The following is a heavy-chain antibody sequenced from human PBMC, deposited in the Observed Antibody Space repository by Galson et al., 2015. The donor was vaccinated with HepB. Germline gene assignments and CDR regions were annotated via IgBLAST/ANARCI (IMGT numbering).Heavy chain of an antibody. J-gene: IGHJ4*02. CDR2: ISSSSSTI. CDR1: GFTFSSYS. Sequence: SLRLSCAASGFTFSSYSMNWVRQAPGKGLEWVSYISSSSSTIYYADSVKGRFTISRDNAKNSLYLQMNSLRAEDTAVYYCARAEVRFLEWLPDYFDYWGQGTLVTVSS. V-gene: IGHV3-48*01. CDR3: ARAEVRFLEWLPDYFDY. D-gene: IGHD3-3*01.